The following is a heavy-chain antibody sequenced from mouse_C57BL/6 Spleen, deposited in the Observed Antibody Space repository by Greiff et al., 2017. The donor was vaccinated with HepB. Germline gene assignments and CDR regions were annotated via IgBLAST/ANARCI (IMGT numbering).Heavy chain of an antibody. CDR1: GFNIKDYY. CDR2: IDPEDGDT. CDR3: TTEAYGSWFAY. D-gene: IGHD1-1*01. V-gene: IGHV14-1*01. J-gene: IGHJ3*01. Sequence: VHVKQSGAELVRPGASVKLSCTASGFNIKDYYMHWVKQRPEQGLEWIGRIDPEDGDTEYAPKFQGKATMTADTSSNTAYLQLSSLTSEDTAVYYCTTEAYGSWFAYWGQGTLVTVSA.